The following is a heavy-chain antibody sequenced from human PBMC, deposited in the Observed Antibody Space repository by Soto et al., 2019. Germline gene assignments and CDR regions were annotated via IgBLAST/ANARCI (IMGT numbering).Heavy chain of an antibody. D-gene: IGHD4-17*01. CDR2: ISGSGGST. J-gene: IGHJ4*02. CDR3: AKDRGYGDYCSLYYFAY. Sequence: GGSLRLSCAASGFTFSSYAMSWVRQAPGKGLEWVSAISGSGGSTYYADSVKGRFTISRDNSKNTLYLQMNSLRAEDTAVYYCAKDRGYGDYCSLYYFAYWGQGTLVTVSS. CDR1: GFTFSSYA. V-gene: IGHV3-23*01.